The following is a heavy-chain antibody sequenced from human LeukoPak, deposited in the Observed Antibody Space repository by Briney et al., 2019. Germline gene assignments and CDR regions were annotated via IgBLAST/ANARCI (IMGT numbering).Heavy chain of an antibody. CDR1: GYTFTSYG. CDR3: ARDIGYCSGGSCLNFDY. D-gene: IGHD2-15*01. CDR2: ISAYNGNT. Sequence: ASVKVSCKASGYTFTSYGISWVRQAPGQGLEWMGWISAYNGNTNYAQKLQGRVTMTTDTSTSTAYMELRSLRSDDTAVYYCARDIGYCSGGSCLNFDYWGQGTLVTVSS. J-gene: IGHJ4*02. V-gene: IGHV1-18*01.